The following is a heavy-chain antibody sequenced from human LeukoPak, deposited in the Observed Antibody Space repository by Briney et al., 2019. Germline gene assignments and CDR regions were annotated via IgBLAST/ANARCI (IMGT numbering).Heavy chain of an antibody. V-gene: IGHV4-34*01. J-gene: IGHJ4*02. CDR3: ARGPLSLLWFGEFRYYFDY. Sequence: KPSETLSLTCAVYGGSFSGYYSSWIRQPPGKRLEWIGEINHSGSTNYNPSLKSRVTISVDTSKNQFSLKLSSVTAADTAVYYCARGPLSLLWFGEFRYYFDYWGQGTLVTVSS. CDR2: INHSGST. CDR1: GGSFSGYY. D-gene: IGHD3-10*01.